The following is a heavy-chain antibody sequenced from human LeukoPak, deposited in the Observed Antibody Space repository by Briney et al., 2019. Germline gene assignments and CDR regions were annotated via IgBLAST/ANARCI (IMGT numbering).Heavy chain of an antibody. CDR2: TSTSGGSA. Sequence: GGSLRLSCATSGFTFSNNAMSWVRQAPGKGLEWVSATSTSGGSAYYADSVKGRFTISRDNSKNTLYLQMDSLRADDTAVYYCARYSGSYYYPPAWDLWGQGTLVTVSS. CDR3: ARYSGSYYYPPAWDL. D-gene: IGHD1-26*01. V-gene: IGHV3-23*01. J-gene: IGHJ4*02. CDR1: GFTFSNNA.